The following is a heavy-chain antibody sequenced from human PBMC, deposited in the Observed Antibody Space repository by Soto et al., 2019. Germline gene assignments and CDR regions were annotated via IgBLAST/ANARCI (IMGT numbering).Heavy chain of an antibody. J-gene: IGHJ4*02. CDR2: ISSGSAYI. Sequence: GGSLRLSCAVSGFSFSRNSMHWVRQAPGKGLEWVSSISSGSAYIFYADSVKGRFTISRDNAKNSLYLQMNSLRAEDTAVYYCARDTLRGDFDYWGQGTLVTV. V-gene: IGHV3-21*01. CDR1: GFSFSRNS. D-gene: IGHD3-16*01. CDR3: ARDTLRGDFDY.